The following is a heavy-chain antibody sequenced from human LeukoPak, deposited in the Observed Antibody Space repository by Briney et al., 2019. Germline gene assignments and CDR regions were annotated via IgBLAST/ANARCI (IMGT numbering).Heavy chain of an antibody. D-gene: IGHD4/OR15-4a*01. V-gene: IGHV4-59*01. Sequence: SETLSLTCIVSGGSISGYYWSWIRQPPGMGLEWIGYIEYSGRTEYKPSLQSRLTISVDTSKNQFSLKVNSVTAADTAVYYCARGVYGGYFDQWGQGALVTVSS. CDR3: ARGVYGGYFDQ. CDR2: IEYSGRT. J-gene: IGHJ4*02. CDR1: GGSISGYY.